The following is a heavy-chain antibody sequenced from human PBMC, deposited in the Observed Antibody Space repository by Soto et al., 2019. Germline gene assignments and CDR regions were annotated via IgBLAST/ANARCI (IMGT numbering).Heavy chain of an antibody. CDR1: GESFNPYF. J-gene: IGHJ4*02. V-gene: IGHV4-34*02. Sequence: EHVQQWGAGLLKPSETLSLTCAVSGESFNPYFWSWIRQPPGKGLEWIAEINQSGGTYYNPSLKSRVAISLDTSKNQISLTLNSVTAAETAVYYCAIGQGGTNYWGQGTLVTVSS. D-gene: IGHD3-16*01. CDR3: AIGQGGTNY. CDR2: INQSGGT.